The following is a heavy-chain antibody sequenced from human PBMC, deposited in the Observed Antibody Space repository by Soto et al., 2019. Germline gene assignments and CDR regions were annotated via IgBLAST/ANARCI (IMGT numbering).Heavy chain of an antibody. Sequence: PGGSLRLSCAASGFIVSSNYMSWVRQAPGKGLEWVSVISGSGGNTYYADSVKGRFTISRDNSKNTVYLQMNSVGAEDTAVYYCAKGPLRFPDYGDYADYSYGMDVWGQGTTVTVSS. D-gene: IGHD4-17*01. CDR2: ISGSGGNT. CDR1: GFIVSSNY. V-gene: IGHV3-23*01. J-gene: IGHJ6*02. CDR3: AKGPLRFPDYGDYADYSYGMDV.